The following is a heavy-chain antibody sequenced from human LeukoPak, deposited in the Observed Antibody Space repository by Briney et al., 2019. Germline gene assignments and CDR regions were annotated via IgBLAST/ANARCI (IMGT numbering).Heavy chain of an antibody. D-gene: IGHD6-19*01. CDR3: VREWAVAGTGFDY. CDR2: INSDGSST. V-gene: IGHV3-74*01. J-gene: IGHJ4*02. Sequence: GGSLRLSCAVSGFTFSSYWMHWVRQAPGKGLVWVSGINSDGSSTSYADSVKGRFTISRDSAKNTLYLQMNSLRAEDTAVYYCVREWAVAGTGFDYWGQGTLVTVSS. CDR1: GFTFSSYW.